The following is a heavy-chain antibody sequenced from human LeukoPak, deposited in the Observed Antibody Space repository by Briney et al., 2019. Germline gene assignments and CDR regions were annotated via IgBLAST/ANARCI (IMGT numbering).Heavy chain of an antibody. J-gene: IGHJ4*02. V-gene: IGHV4-34*01. CDR1: GGSFSGYY. Sequence: SETLSLTCAVYGGSFSGYYWSWIRQPPGKGLEWIGEINHSGSTNYNASLKSRVTISVDTSKKQFSLKLSSVAAADTAVYYCAGFHCSGWPTGDYWGQGTLVTVSS. CDR2: INHSGST. CDR3: AGFHCSGWPTGDY. D-gene: IGHD6-19*01.